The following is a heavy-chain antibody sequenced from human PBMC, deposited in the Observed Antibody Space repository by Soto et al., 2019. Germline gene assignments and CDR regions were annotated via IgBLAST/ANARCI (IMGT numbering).Heavy chain of an antibody. Sequence: GGSLRLSCTVSGFMFEDFAMHWVRQAPGQGLEWVSGINWNGVNKGYAESVLGRFTISRDNAKKSLYLDMNYLRPEDTALYFCAKDVARLGEWWSYLQSWGRGSMVTV. CDR1: GFMFEDFA. J-gene: IGHJ1*01. CDR2: INWNGVNK. CDR3: AKDVARLGEWWSYLQS. D-gene: IGHD3-16*01. V-gene: IGHV3-9*01.